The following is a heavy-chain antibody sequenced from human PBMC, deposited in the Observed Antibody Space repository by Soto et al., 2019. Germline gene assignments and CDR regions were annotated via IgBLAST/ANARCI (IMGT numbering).Heavy chain of an antibody. CDR2: IGSIPRTV. J-gene: IGHJ6*02. Sequence: DVQLVESGGGLAQPGGSLRLSCAASGFIFSRYSMNWVRQAPGKGLEWLSYIGSIPRTVYYADSVRGRFTISRDNAKNSLYLQMDSLRDEDTAVYYCARDWNYGMDVWGQGTTVTVSS. D-gene: IGHD1-1*01. CDR3: ARDWNYGMDV. V-gene: IGHV3-48*02. CDR1: GFIFSRYS.